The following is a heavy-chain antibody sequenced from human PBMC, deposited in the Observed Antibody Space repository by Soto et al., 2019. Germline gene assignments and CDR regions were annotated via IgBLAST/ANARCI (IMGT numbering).Heavy chain of an antibody. CDR3: ARALGYSGYAGMDV. D-gene: IGHD5-12*01. CDR1: GYTFTIYG. CDR2: ISPDNGNT. J-gene: IGHJ6*02. V-gene: IGHV1-18*01. Sequence: QVQLVQSGGEVKKPGASVKVSCKASGYTFTIYGINWVRQAPGQGLEWMGWISPDNGNTNYAQKLQGRVTMTTDTSTSTAYMELRSLRSDDTAVYYCARALGYSGYAGMDVWDQWTTVTVSS.